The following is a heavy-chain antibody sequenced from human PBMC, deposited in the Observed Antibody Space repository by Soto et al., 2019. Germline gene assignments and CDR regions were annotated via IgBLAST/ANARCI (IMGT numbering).Heavy chain of an antibody. D-gene: IGHD2-2*01. CDR1: GGSISSYY. Sequence: QVQLQESGPGLVKPSETLSLTCTVSGGSISSYYWSWIRQPAGKGLEWIGRIYTSGSTNYNPSLKSRVNMSVDTSKNQFSLKLSSVTAADTAVYYCAREEIVVVPAAHNWFDPWGQGTLVTLS. V-gene: IGHV4-4*07. CDR3: AREEIVVVPAAHNWFDP. J-gene: IGHJ5*02. CDR2: IYTSGST.